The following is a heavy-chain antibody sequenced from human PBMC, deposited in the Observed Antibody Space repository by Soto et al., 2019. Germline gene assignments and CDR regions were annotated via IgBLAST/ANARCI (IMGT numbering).Heavy chain of an antibody. D-gene: IGHD2-2*01. V-gene: IGHV4-39*01. Sequence: SETLSLTCTVSGGSITSSSFYWGWIRQPPGKGLEWIGSIYYSGSSYYNPSLKSRVTISVDTSKNQFSLKLSSVTAADTAVYYCAKLLKGTSPYYFDYWGQGTLVTVSS. CDR2: IYYSGSS. CDR1: GGSITSSSFY. J-gene: IGHJ4*02. CDR3: AKLLKGTSPYYFDY.